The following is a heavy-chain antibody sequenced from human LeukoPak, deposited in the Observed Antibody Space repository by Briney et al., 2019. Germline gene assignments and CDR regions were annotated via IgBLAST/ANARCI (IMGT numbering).Heavy chain of an antibody. CDR3: AREGYDYVWGSYRYYNWFDP. CDR2: INPNSGGT. V-gene: IGHV1-2*06. Sequence: ASVKVSCKASGYTFTGYYMHWVRQAPGQGLEWMGRINPNSGGTNYAQKFQGRVTMTRDTSISTAYMELSRLRSDDTAVYYCAREGYDYVWGSYRYYNWFDPWGQGTLVTVSS. CDR1: GYTFTGYY. J-gene: IGHJ5*02. D-gene: IGHD3-16*02.